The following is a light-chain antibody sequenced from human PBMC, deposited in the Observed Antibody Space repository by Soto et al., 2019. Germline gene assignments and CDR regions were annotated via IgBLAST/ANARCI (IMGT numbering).Light chain of an antibody. J-gene: IGKJ1*01. V-gene: IGKV3-20*01. Sequence: EIVWAPSPGTLSLSPGGRTTPSRRASQSVSTYYLAWYQQKPGQAPRLLIYGASSRATGIPDRFSGTGSGTDFTLTISRLEPEDFAVYYCQEYGTSRTFGQGTKVDIK. CDR2: GAS. CDR3: QEYGTSRT. CDR1: QSVSTYY.